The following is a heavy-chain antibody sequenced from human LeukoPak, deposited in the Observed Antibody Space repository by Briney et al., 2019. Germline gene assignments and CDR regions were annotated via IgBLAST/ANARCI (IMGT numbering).Heavy chain of an antibody. D-gene: IGHD3-3*01. CDR1: GGSFSGYY. Sequence: PSETLSLTCAVYGGSFSGYYWSWIRQPPGKGLGWIGEINHSGSTNYNPSLKSRVTISVDTSKNQFSLKLSSVTAADTAVYYCARGIGDFWSGYYNRVYNWFDPWGQGTLVTVSS. V-gene: IGHV4-34*01. J-gene: IGHJ5*02. CDR3: ARGIGDFWSGYYNRVYNWFDP. CDR2: INHSGST.